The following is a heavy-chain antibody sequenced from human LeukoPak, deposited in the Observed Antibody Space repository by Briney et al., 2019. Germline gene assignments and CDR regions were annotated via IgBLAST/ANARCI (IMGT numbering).Heavy chain of an antibody. J-gene: IGHJ4*02. V-gene: IGHV1-2*02. Sequence: RASVKVSCRASGYVFASHWVHWFRQAPGQGLEWVGFIKPDSGQTGLAQSLQGRVTLTRDTSISTVYMELNGLTSDDRAVYFCARDYPHQRFDIWGQGTLVTVSS. CDR3: ARDYPHQRFDI. CDR2: IKPDSGQT. D-gene: IGHD2-2*01. CDR1: GYVFASHW.